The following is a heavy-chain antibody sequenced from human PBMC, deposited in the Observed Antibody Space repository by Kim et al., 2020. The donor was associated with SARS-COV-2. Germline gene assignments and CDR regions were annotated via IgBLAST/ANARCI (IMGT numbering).Heavy chain of an antibody. J-gene: IGHJ4*02. CDR2: IYYSGST. D-gene: IGHD5-12*01. Sequence: SETLSLTCTVSGGSISSYYWSWIRQPPGKGLEWIGYIYYSGSTNYNPSLKSRVTISVDTSKNQFSLKLSSVTAADTAVYYCARFSSSGYDFYFDYWGQGTLVTVSS. CDR1: GGSISSYY. V-gene: IGHV4-59*01. CDR3: ARFSSSGYDFYFDY.